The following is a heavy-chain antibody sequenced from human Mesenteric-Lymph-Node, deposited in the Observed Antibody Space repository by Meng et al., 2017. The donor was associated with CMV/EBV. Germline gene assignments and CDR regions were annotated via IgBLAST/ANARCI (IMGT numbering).Heavy chain of an antibody. CDR2: ISGSGGST. Sequence: SGFTFRSYAMSWVRQAPGKGLEWVSAISGSGGSTYYADSVKGRFTISRDNSKNTLYLQMNSLRAEDTAVYYCAKYRLIVVVTAIFDYWGQGTLVTVSS. CDR1: GFTFRSYA. D-gene: IGHD2-21*02. V-gene: IGHV3-23*01. J-gene: IGHJ4*02. CDR3: AKYRLIVVVTAIFDY.